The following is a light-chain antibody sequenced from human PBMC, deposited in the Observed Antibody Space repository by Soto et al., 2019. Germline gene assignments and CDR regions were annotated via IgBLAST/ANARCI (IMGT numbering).Light chain of an antibody. CDR3: CAYAGSGTVV. CDR1: SNDVGRYNL. CDR2: EAT. V-gene: IGLV2-23*01. Sequence: QSVLTQPASVSGSPEQSITISCTGTSNDVGRYNLVSWYQQHPGKAPQVMIYEATKRPSGVSNRFSGSKSGNTASLTISGLQAEDEADYYCCAYAGSGTVVFGGGTKLTVL. J-gene: IGLJ3*02.